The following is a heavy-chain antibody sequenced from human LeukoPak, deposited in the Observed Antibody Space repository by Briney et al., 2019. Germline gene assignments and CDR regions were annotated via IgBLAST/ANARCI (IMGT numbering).Heavy chain of an antibody. V-gene: IGHV4-31*03. CDR3: ARGRPPHDYGDYGRNWFDP. CDR1: GGSISSGGYY. D-gene: IGHD4-17*01. J-gene: IGHJ5*02. Sequence: SETLSLTCTVSGGSISSGGYYWSWIRQHPGKGLEWIGYIYYSGSTYYNPSLKSRVTISVDTSKNQFSLKLSSVTAADTAVYYCARGRPPHDYGDYGRNWFDPWGQGTLVTVSS. CDR2: IYYSGST.